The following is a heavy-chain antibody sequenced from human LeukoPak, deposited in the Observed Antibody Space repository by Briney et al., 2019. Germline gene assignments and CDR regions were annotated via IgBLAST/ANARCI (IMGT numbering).Heavy chain of an antibody. CDR3: ARSPEPYGSGSYYAYYFDY. CDR2: INSDGSST. V-gene: IGHV3-74*01. J-gene: IGHJ4*02. CDR1: GFTFSSYW. Sequence: GGSLRLSCAASGFTFSSYWMHWVRQAPGKGLVWVSRINSDGSSTSYADSVKGRFTISRDNAKNTLYLQMNSLRAEDTAVYYCARSPEPYGSGSYYAYYFDYWGQGTLVTVSS. D-gene: IGHD3-10*01.